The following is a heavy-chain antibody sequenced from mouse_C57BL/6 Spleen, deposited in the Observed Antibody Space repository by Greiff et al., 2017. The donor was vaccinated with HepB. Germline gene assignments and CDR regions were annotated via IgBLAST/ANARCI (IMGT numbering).Heavy chain of an antibody. D-gene: IGHD3-2*02. CDR3: ARGTAQVPGFAY. J-gene: IGHJ3*01. CDR2: IYPSDSET. V-gene: IGHV1-61*01. CDR1: GYTFTSYW. Sequence: QVQLQQPGAELVRPGSSVKLSCKASGYTFTSYWMDWVKQRPGQGLEWIGNIYPSDSETHYNQKFKDKATLTVDKSSSTAYMQLSSLTSEDSAVYYCARGTAQVPGFAYWGQGTLVTVSA.